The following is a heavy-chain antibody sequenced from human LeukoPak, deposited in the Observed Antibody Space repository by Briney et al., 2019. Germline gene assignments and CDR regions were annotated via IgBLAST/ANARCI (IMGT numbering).Heavy chain of an antibody. V-gene: IGHV1-69*05. CDR2: IIPIFGTA. Sequence: SVKVSCKASGGSFSNYAISWVRQAPGQGLEWMGGIIPIFGTANYAQKFQGRATITTDESTSTAYMELSSLRSEDTAVYYCARDSPSAYYYDSSGYYYGGWFDPWGQGTLVTVSS. J-gene: IGHJ5*02. CDR3: ARDSPSAYYYDSSGYYYGGWFDP. D-gene: IGHD3-22*01. CDR1: GGSFSNYA.